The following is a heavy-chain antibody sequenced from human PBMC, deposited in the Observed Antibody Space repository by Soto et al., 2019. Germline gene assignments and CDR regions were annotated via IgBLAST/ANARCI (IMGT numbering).Heavy chain of an antibody. J-gene: IGHJ5*02. CDR2: ISHSGSA. D-gene: IGHD1-26*01. CDR3: ARTPARIVGATTSWFDP. CDR1: GGSFTGYY. Sequence: QVQLQQWGAGLLKPSETLSLTCAVYGGSFTGYYWSWIRQPPGKGLEWIGEISHSGSAKYNPSLKSRVTISLDTSKTRFSLKLRSVTAADTAVFYCARTPARIVGATTSWFDPWGQGTLVTVSS. V-gene: IGHV4-34*01.